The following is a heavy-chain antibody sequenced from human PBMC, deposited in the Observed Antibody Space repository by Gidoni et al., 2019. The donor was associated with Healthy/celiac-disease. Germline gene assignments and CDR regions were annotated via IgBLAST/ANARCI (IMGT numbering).Heavy chain of an antibody. J-gene: IGHJ4*02. Sequence: QVQLVESGGGVVQPGRSLSLSCAASGFTFSSYAMHWVRQAPGKGLEWVAVISYDGSNKYYADSVKGRFTISRDNSKNTLYLQMNSLRAEDTAVYYCARGLGDYGSGALDYWGQGTLVTVSS. CDR2: ISYDGSNK. CDR1: GFTFSSYA. CDR3: ARGLGDYGSGALDY. V-gene: IGHV3-30-3*01. D-gene: IGHD3-10*01.